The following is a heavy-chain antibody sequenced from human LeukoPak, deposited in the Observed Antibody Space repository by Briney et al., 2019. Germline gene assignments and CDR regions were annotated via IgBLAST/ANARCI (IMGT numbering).Heavy chain of an antibody. D-gene: IGHD6-13*01. V-gene: IGHV4-38-2*02. CDR1: GYSISSGYY. CDR2: IYHSGST. Sequence: SETLSLTCTVSGYSISSGYYWGWIRQPPGKGLEWIGSIYHSGSTYYNPSLKSRVTISVDTSKNQFSLKLSSVTAADTAVYYCARAFYSSSSPFDYWGQGTLVTVSS. J-gene: IGHJ4*02. CDR3: ARAFYSSSSPFDY.